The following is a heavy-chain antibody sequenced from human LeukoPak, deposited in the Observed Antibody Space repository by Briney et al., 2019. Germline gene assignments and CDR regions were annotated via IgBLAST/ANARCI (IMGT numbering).Heavy chain of an antibody. CDR2: INHSGST. J-gene: IGHJ5*02. CDR1: GGSISSSSYY. D-gene: IGHD6-6*01. Sequence: SETLSLTCTVSGGSISSSSYYWGWIRQPPGKGLEWIGEINHSGSTNYNPSLKSRVTISVDTSKNQFSLKLSSVTAADTAVYYCARTDIDSSSSRGCWFDPWGQGTLVTVSS. CDR3: ARTDIDSSSSRGCWFDP. V-gene: IGHV4-39*07.